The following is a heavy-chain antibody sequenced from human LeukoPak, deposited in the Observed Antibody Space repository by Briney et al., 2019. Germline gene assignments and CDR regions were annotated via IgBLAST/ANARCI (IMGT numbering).Heavy chain of an antibody. Sequence: ASVKVSCKSSGYTFTDFYINWVRQAPGQELEWLGWINPNSGGTNYAQKFQGRVTVTRDTSTSTVYMELSRLASDDTAVYYCARGRINTSYWGQGTLVTVSS. CDR2: INPNSGGT. CDR3: ARGRINTSY. V-gene: IGHV1-2*02. J-gene: IGHJ4*02. CDR1: GYTFTDFY.